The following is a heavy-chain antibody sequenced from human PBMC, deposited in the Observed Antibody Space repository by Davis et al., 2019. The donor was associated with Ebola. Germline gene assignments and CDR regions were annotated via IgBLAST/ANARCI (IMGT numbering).Heavy chain of an antibody. Sequence: GESLKISCKGSGYSFTTYWIAWVRQTPAKGLEWMGIIYPGDSDTRYSPSFEGQVTISVDKSISTAYLQWSSLKASDTAMYYCASQLYYYYGTDVWGQGTTVTVSS. CDR2: IYPGDSDT. J-gene: IGHJ6*02. CDR1: GYSFTTYW. V-gene: IGHV5-51*01. CDR3: ASQLYYYYGTDV.